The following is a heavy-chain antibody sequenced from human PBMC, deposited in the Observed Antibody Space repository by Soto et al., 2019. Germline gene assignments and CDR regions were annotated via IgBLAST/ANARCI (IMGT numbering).Heavy chain of an antibody. Sequence: PGGSLRLSCAASGFTFSSYSMNWVRQAPGKGLEWVSYISSSSSTIYYADSAKGRFTISRDNAKNSLYLQMNSLRAEDTAVYYCARRGLGYCSGGSGIEYYYYYYYMDVWGKGTTVTVSS. V-gene: IGHV3-48*01. J-gene: IGHJ6*03. CDR3: ARRGLGYCSGGSGIEYYYYYYYMDV. D-gene: IGHD2-15*01. CDR2: ISSSSSTI. CDR1: GFTFSSYS.